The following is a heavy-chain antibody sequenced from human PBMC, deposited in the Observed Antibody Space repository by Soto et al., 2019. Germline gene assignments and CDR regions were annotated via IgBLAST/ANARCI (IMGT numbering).Heavy chain of an antibody. CDR2: INHSGST. CDR3: ARAPLYGSGSYIVSYYYGMDV. D-gene: IGHD3-10*01. Sequence: SETLSLTCAVYGGSFSGYYWSWIRQPPGKGLEWIGEINHSGSTNYHPSLKSRVTISVDTSKNQFSLKLSSVTAADTAVYYCARAPLYGSGSYIVSYYYGMDVWGQGTTVTVSS. J-gene: IGHJ6*02. CDR1: GGSFSGYY. V-gene: IGHV4-34*01.